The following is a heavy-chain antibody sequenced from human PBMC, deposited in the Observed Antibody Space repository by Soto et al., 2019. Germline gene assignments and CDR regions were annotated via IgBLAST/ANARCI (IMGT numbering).Heavy chain of an antibody. V-gene: IGHV3-33*01. J-gene: IGHJ4*02. CDR3: ARDRYSSGWYPIDY. CDR2: IWYDGSNK. D-gene: IGHD6-19*01. Sequence: PGGSLRLSCAASGFTFSSYGMQWVRQAPGKGLEWVAVIWYDGSNKYYADSVKGRFTISRDNSKNTLYLQMNSLRAEDTAVYYCARDRYSSGWYPIDYWGQGTLVTVSS. CDR1: GFTFSSYG.